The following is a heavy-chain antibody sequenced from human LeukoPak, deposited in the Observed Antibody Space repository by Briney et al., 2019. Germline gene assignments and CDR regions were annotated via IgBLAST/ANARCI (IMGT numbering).Heavy chain of an antibody. CDR1: GGSISSSSYY. Sequence: PSETLSLTCTVSGGSISSSSYYWGWIRQPPGKGLEWIGSIYYSGSTYYNPSLKSRVTISVDTSKNQFSLKLSSVTAADTAVYYCARVGYGSGSYYLGYWGQGTLVTVSS. CDR2: IYYSGST. V-gene: IGHV4-39*01. CDR3: ARVGYGSGSYYLGY. D-gene: IGHD3-10*01. J-gene: IGHJ4*02.